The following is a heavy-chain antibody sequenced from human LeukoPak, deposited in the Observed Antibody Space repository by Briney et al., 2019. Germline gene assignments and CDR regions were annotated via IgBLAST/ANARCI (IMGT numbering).Heavy chain of an antibody. CDR3: ATQATRIVVVPAAIGY. V-gene: IGHV3-30*02. J-gene: IGHJ4*02. Sequence: PGGSLRLSCAASGFTFSSYGMHWVRQAPGQGLEWVAFIRYDGSNKYYADSVKGRFTISRDNSKNTLYLQLNSLRAEDTAVYYCATQATRIVVVPAAIGYWGQGTLVTVSS. CDR1: GFTFSSYG. D-gene: IGHD2-2*01. CDR2: IRYDGSNK.